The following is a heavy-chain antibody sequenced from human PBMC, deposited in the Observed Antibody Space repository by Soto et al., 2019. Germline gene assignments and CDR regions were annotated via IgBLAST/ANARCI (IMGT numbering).Heavy chain of an antibody. CDR2: ISSDGGST. J-gene: IGHJ6*02. CDR3: VKGAFHYGTDV. CDR1: GFTFSSYA. D-gene: IGHD3-3*02. V-gene: IGHV3-64D*06. Sequence: GSLRLSCSASGFTFSSYAMHWVRQAPGKGLEYVSAISSDGGSTYYADSVKGRFTISRDNSKNMLYLQMSSLRVEDTAVYYCVKGAFHYGTDVWGQGSTVTVSS.